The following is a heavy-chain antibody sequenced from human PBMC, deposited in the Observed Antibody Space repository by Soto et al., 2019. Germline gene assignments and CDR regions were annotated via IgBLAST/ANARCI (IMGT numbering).Heavy chain of an antibody. J-gene: IGHJ3*02. CDR3: ARETYYYDSSGYYGAFDI. V-gene: IGHV1-18*01. CDR1: GYTFTSYG. CDR2: ISAYNGNT. D-gene: IGHD3-22*01. Sequence: ASVKVSCKASGYTFTSYGISWVRQAPGQGLEWMGWISAYNGNTNYAQKLQGRVTMTTDTSTSTAYMELRSLRSDVTAVYYCARETYYYDSSGYYGAFDIWGQGTMGTVAS.